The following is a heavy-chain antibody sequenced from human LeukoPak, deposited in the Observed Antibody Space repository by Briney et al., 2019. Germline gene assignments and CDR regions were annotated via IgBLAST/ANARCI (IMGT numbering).Heavy chain of an antibody. CDR3: ARDTYHFDTSGYFYFDY. D-gene: IGHD3-22*01. V-gene: IGHV4-59*01. CDR2: IYYSGST. CDR1: GGSISSYY. Sequence: SETLSLTCTVSGGSISSYYWSWIRQPPGKGLEWIGYIYYSGSTNYNPSLKSRVTISVDTSKNQFSLKLSSVTAADTAVYYCARDTYHFDTSGYFYFDYWGQGTLVTVSS. J-gene: IGHJ4*02.